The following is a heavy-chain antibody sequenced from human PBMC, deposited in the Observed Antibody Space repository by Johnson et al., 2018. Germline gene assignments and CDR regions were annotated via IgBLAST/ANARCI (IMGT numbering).Heavy chain of an antibody. CDR1: GFMFSRYG. CDR2: ISGNGAIT. Sequence: VQLVQSGGGLAQPGGSLRLSCAASGFMFSRYGLHWVRQAPGKGLEYVSAISGNGAITYYADSVKGRFTISRDNSKNTLFLQMGRLRVEDTALYYCTSDAFDIWGPGTMVTVSS. J-gene: IGHJ3*02. CDR3: TSDAFDI. V-gene: IGHV3-64*07.